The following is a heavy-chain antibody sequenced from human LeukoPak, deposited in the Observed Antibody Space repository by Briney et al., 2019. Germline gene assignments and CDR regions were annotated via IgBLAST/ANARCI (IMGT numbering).Heavy chain of an antibody. CDR3: AAFDFDY. CDR2: INSDGSST. J-gene: IGHJ4*02. Sequence: KTGGSLRLSCAASGFTFDDYAMHWVRQAPGKGLVWVSRINSDGSSTSYADSVKGRFTISRDNAKNTVYLQMNSLRAEDTAVYYCAAFDFDYWGQGTLVTVSS. CDR1: GFTFDDYA. V-gene: IGHV3-74*01. D-gene: IGHD2/OR15-2a*01.